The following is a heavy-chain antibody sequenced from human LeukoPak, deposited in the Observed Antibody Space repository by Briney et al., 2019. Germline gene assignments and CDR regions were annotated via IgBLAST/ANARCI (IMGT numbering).Heavy chain of an antibody. CDR2: IKQDGSEK. CDR1: GFNFSSYW. V-gene: IGHV3-7*01. CDR3: ARDPRRTVTTPPYFDY. Sequence: GGSLRLSCAASGFNFSSYWMSWVRQAPGKGLEWVANIKQDGSEKYYVDSVKGRFTISRDNAKNSLYLQMNSLRAEDTAIYYCARDPRRTVTTPPYFDYWGQGTLVTVSS. D-gene: IGHD4-17*01. J-gene: IGHJ4*02.